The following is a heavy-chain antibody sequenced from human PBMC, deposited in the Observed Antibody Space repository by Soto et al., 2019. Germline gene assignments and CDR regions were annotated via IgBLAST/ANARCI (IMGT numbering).Heavy chain of an antibody. J-gene: IGHJ5*02. CDR1: GGSISSYY. D-gene: IGHD6-13*01. CDR2: IYYSGNT. Sequence: PSETLSLTCTVSGGSISSYYWSWIRQPPGKGLEWIGYIYYSGNTNYNPSLKSRVTISVDTSKNQFSLKLSSVTAADTAVYYCARGRRSSSWLSGWFDPWGQGTLVTVSS. CDR3: ARGRRSSSWLSGWFDP. V-gene: IGHV4-59*01.